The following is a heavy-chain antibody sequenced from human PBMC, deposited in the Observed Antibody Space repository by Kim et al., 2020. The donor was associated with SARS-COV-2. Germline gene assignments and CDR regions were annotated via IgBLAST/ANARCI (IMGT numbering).Heavy chain of an antibody. V-gene: IGHV4-31*02. CDR3: ARIRAAAGTAGGDY. Sequence: NPSLKSRVTISVDTSKNQFSLKLSSVTAADTAVYYCARIRAAAGTAGGDYWGQGTLVTVSS. J-gene: IGHJ4*02. D-gene: IGHD6-13*01.